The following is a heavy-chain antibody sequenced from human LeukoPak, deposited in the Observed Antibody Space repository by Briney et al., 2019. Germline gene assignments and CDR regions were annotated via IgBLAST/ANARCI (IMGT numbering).Heavy chain of an antibody. J-gene: IGHJ4*02. D-gene: IGHD7-27*01. CDR2: INHSGST. V-gene: IGHV4-34*01. CDR1: GGSFSGYY. CDR3: ARGWGLWDY. Sequence: SETLSLTCAVYGGSFSGYYWSWIRQPPGKGLEWIGEINHSGSTNYNPSLKSRVTISVDTSKNQFSLKLSSVTAADTAVYYCARGWGLWDYWGQGTLVTVSS.